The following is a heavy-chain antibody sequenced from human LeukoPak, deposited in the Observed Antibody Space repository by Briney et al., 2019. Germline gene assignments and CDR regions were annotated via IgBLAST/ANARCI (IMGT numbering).Heavy chain of an antibody. CDR1: RSPFSRYA. CDR3: AKVSWDTSFDY. CDR2: ISGSGGST. V-gene: IGHV3-23*01. D-gene: IGHD5-18*01. Sequence: WGSLVLSFAGSRSPFSRYAMSWVRHAPANGLGWVSAISGSGGSTYYADSVKGRFTISRDNSKNTLYLQMNSLRAEDTAVYSCAKVSWDTSFDYWGQGTLVTVSS. J-gene: IGHJ4*02.